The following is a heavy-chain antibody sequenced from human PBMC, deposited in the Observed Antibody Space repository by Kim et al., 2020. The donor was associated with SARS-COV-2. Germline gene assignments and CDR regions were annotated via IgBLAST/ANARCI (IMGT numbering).Heavy chain of an antibody. J-gene: IGHJ4*02. D-gene: IGHD3-3*01. Sequence: GGSLRLSCAASGFTFSSYAMSWVRQAPGKGLEWVSAISGRGGSTYYADSVKGRFTISRDNSKNTLYLQMNSLRAEDTAVYYCAKEEGVTIFGVVIKGYFDYWGRGTLVTVSS. CDR1: GFTFSSYA. V-gene: IGHV3-23*01. CDR3: AKEEGVTIFGVVIKGYFDY. CDR2: ISGRGGST.